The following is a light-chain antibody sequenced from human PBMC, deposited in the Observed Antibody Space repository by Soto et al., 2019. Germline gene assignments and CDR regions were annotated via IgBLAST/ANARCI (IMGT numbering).Light chain of an antibody. Sequence: QSALTQPASVSGSPGQSIAISCTGTSSDVGSYNLVSWYQQHPGKAPKLMIYEVSKRPSGVSNRFSGSKSGNTASLTISGLQAEDEADYYCCSYAGSSTFGPYVFGTGTSSPS. CDR3: CSYAGSSTFGPYV. V-gene: IGLV2-23*02. CDR1: SSDVGSYNL. CDR2: EVS. J-gene: IGLJ1*01.